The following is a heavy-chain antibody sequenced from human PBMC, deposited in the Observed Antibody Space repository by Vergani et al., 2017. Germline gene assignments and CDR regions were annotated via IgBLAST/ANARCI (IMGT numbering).Heavy chain of an antibody. D-gene: IGHD4-23*01. J-gene: IGHJ4*02. Sequence: QVQLQESGPGLVKPSETLSLTCTVSGGSISSYYWSWIRQPPGKGLEWIGYIYYSGSTNYNPSLKSRVTISVDTSKNQFSLKLSSVTAADTAVYYCARAYGGGVDYWGQGTLVTVSS. CDR1: GGSISSYY. CDR2: IYYSGST. V-gene: IGHV4-59*08. CDR3: ARAYGGGVDY.